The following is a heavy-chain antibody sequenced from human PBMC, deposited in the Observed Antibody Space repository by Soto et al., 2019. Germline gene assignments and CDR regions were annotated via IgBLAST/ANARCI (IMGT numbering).Heavy chain of an antibody. CDR2: ISSSSSYI. Sequence: PGGSLRLSCAASGFTFSSYSMNWVRQAPGKGLEWVSSISSSSSYIYYADSVKGRFTISRDNAKNSLYLQMNSLRAEDTAVYYCARDLRLSIYYGMDVWGQGTTVTVSS. J-gene: IGHJ6*02. CDR1: GFTFSSYS. CDR3: ARDLRLSIYYGMDV. V-gene: IGHV3-21*01.